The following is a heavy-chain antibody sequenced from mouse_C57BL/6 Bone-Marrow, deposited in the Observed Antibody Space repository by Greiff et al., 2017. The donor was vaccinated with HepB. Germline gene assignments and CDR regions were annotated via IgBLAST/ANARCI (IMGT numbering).Heavy chain of an antibody. V-gene: IGHV1-69*01. J-gene: IGHJ2*01. CDR2: IDPSDSYT. CDR1: GYTFTSYW. D-gene: IGHD2-5*01. Sequence: VQLQQPGAELVMPGASVKLSCKASGYTFTSYWMHWVKQRPGQGLEWIGEIDPSDSYTNYNQKFKGKSTLTVDKSSSTAYMQLSSLTSEDSAVYYCARRYSNYLYYFDYWGQGTTVTVSS. CDR3: ARRYSNYLYYFDY.